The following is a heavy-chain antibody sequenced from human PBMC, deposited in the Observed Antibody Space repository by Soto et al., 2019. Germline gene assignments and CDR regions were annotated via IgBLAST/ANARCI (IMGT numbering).Heavy chain of an antibody. CDR3: ARGESAGVGDPNVDY. CDR2: INPNSGGT. Sequence: QVHLVQSGAEVKKPGASVKVSCKASGYTFTDYYMHWVRQAPGQGLEWMGWINPNSGGTKYAQKYQGSVSMTRDTSITTGNQETSRVRCDGTAVYYCARGESAGVGDPNVDYWGQGTLVTVSS. V-gene: IGHV1-2*02. CDR1: GYTFTDYY. D-gene: IGHD3-16*01. J-gene: IGHJ4*02.